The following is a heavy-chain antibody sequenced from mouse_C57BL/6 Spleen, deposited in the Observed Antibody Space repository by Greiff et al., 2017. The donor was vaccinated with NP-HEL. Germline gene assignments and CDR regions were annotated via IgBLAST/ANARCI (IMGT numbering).Heavy chain of an antibody. CDR3: AREGIRNLLKDY. CDR2: IYPGDGDT. Sequence: QVQLQQSGPELVKPGASVKISCKASGYAFSSSWMNWVKQRPGKGLEWIGRIYPGDGDTNYNGKFKGKATLTADKSSSTAYMQLSSLTSEDSAVYFCAREGIRNLLKDYWGQGTTLTVSS. D-gene: IGHD1-3*01. CDR1: GYAFSSSW. J-gene: IGHJ2*01. V-gene: IGHV1-82*01.